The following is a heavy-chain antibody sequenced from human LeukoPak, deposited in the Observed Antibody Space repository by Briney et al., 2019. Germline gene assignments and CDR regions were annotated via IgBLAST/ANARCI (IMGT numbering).Heavy chain of an antibody. CDR2: ISSSGSTI. D-gene: IGHD6-19*01. CDR1: GFTFSSYE. J-gene: IGHJ4*02. CDR3: AREGVAGTIDY. Sequence: PGGSLRLSCAASGFTFSSYEMNWVRQAPGKGLEWVSYISSSGSTIYYADSVKGRFTISRDNDKNSLYLQMNSLRAEDTAVYYCAREGVAGTIDYWGQGTLVTVSS. V-gene: IGHV3-48*03.